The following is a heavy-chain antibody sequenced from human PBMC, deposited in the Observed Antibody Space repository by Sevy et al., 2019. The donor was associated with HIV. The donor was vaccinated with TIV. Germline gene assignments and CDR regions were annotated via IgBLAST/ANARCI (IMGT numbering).Heavy chain of an antibody. J-gene: IGHJ3*02. CDR3: ARGIRKYCSSTSCLGNAFDI. V-gene: IGHV1-69*13. D-gene: IGHD2-2*01. CDR2: IIPIFGTA. CDR1: GGTFSSYA. Sequence: ASVKVSCKASGGTFSSYAISWVRQAPGQGLEWMGGIIPIFGTANYEQKFQGRVTITADESTSTAYMELSSLRSEDTAVYYCARGIRKYCSSTSCLGNAFDIWGQGTMVTVSS.